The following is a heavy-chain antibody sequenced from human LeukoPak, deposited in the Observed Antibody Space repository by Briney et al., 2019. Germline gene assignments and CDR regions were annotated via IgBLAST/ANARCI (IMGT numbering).Heavy chain of an antibody. CDR2: IGSSSSYI. CDR3: ARPGIAVAGEFFDY. J-gene: IGHJ4*02. CDR1: GFTFSSYS. D-gene: IGHD6-19*01. Sequence: GGSLRLSCAASGFTFSSYSMNWVRQAPGKGLEWVSFIGSSSSYIYYADSVKGRFTISRDNAKNSLYLQMNSLRAEDTAVYYCARPGIAVAGEFFDYWGQGTLVTVSS. V-gene: IGHV3-21*01.